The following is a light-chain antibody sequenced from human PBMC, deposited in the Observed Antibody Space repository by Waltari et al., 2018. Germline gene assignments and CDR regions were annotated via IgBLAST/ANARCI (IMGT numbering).Light chain of an antibody. CDR3: HSRDATGVGGS. CDR1: SLRRYY. V-gene: IGLV3-19*01. J-gene: IGLJ2*01. CDR2: DKN. Sequence: SSELTQDPVVSVAMGPTVRITCQGESLRRYYASWYQQRPGQAPILVMFDKNNRPSGVPDRFSGSSSDNSASLTITGAQAEDEASYDCHSRDATGVGGSFGGGTKLTVL.